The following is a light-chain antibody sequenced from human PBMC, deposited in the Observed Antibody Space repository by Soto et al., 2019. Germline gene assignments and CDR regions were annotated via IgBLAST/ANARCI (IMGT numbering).Light chain of an antibody. CDR1: NSDVGGYNY. CDR2: DVS. V-gene: IGLV2-14*03. Sequence: HSVLTRPASGSGSPGQSITISCPGTNSDVGGYNYVSWYQQHPGKAPKLLIYDVSSRPSGLSNRFSGSKSGNTASLTISGLQTEDEADYYCSSYTSSSTYVFVTVTKVTVL. CDR3: SSYTSSSTYV. J-gene: IGLJ1*01.